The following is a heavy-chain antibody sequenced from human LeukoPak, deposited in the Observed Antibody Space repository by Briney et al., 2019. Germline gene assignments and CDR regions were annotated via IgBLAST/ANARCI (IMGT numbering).Heavy chain of an antibody. V-gene: IGHV3-9*01. CDR2: ISWNSDSV. CDR3: AKDLSYHYGMDV. CDR1: GFTFDDYA. Sequence: GGSLRLSCAASGFTFDDYAMHWVRQAPGKGLEWVSGISWNSDSVGYADSVKGRFTISRDNAKNSLYLQMNSLRAEDTALYYCAKDLSYHYGMDVWGQGTTVTVSS. J-gene: IGHJ6*02.